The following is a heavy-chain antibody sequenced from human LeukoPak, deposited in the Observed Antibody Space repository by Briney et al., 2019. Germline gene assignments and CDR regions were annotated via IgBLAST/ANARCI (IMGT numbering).Heavy chain of an antibody. CDR1: GFTFSSYA. J-gene: IGHJ6*04. Sequence: GGSLRLSCAASGFTFSSYAMHWVRQAPGKGLEWVAVISYDGSNKYYADSVKGRFTISRDNSKNTLYLQMSSLRAEDTAVYYCARAQQLVPRTYYYYGMDVWGKGTTVTVSS. V-gene: IGHV3-30*04. CDR3: ARAQQLVPRTYYYYGMDV. D-gene: IGHD6-13*01. CDR2: ISYDGSNK.